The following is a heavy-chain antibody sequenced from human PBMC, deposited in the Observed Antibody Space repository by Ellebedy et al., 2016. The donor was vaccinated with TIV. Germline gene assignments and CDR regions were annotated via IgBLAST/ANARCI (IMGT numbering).Heavy chain of an antibody. J-gene: IGHJ4*02. CDR1: GYTFTSYA. CDR2: INAGNGNT. CDR3: ARVMVGYRGYGVNIYYFDY. V-gene: IGHV1-3*01. D-gene: IGHD5-12*01. Sequence: AASVNVSCKTSGYTFTSYAMHWVRQAPGQRLEWMGWINAGNGNTKSSQKFQGRVTIARDTSASTDYMELRSLRSDDTAGYYCARVMVGYRGYGVNIYYFDYWGQGTLVTVSS.